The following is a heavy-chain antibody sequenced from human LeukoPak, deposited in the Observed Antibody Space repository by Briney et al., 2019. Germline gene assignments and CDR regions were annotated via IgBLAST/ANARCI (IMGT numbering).Heavy chain of an antibody. CDR1: GFTFSSYW. CDR3: ARESPSSTSCYSCYYYYYMDV. V-gene: IGHV3-7*01. Sequence: GGSLRLSCAASGFTFSSYWMSWVRQAPGKGLEWVANIKQDGSEKYYVDSVKGRFTISRDNAKNSLNLQMSSLRAEDTAVYYCARESPSSTSCYSCYYYYYMDVWGKGTTVTVSS. D-gene: IGHD2-2*02. CDR2: IKQDGSEK. J-gene: IGHJ6*03.